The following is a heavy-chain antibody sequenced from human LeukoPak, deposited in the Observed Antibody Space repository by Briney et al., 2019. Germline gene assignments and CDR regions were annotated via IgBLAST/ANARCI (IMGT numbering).Heavy chain of an antibody. D-gene: IGHD2-8*01. Sequence: PGGSLRLSCAASGFTFSSYSMNWVRQAPGKELEWVSSISSSSSYIYYADSVKGRFTISRDNAKNSLYLQMNSLRAEDTAVYYCARVLGYCTNGVCSDDYWGQGTLVTVSS. CDR1: GFTFSSYS. V-gene: IGHV3-21*01. CDR2: ISSSSSYI. J-gene: IGHJ4*02. CDR3: ARVLGYCTNGVCSDDY.